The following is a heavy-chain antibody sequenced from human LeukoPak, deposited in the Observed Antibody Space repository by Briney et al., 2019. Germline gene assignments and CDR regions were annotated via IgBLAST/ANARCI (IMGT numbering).Heavy chain of an antibody. CDR2: IYYSGST. CDR3: ARVHFWSGHNWFDP. V-gene: IGHV4-59*01. Sequence: SETLSPTCTVSGGSISSYYWSWIRQPPGKGLEWIGYIYYSGSTNYNPSLKSRVTISVDTSKNQFSLKLSSVTAADTAVYYCARVHFWSGHNWFDPWGQGTLVTVSS. D-gene: IGHD3-3*02. CDR1: GGSISSYY. J-gene: IGHJ5*02.